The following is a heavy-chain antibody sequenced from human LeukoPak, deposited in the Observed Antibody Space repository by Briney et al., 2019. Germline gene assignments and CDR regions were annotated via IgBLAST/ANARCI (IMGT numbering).Heavy chain of an antibody. CDR1: GYTFTGYY. V-gene: IGHV1-2*02. J-gene: IGHJ4*02. Sequence: ASVKVSCKASGYTFTGYYMHWVRQAPGQGLEWMGWINPNSGGTNYAQKFQGRVTMTRDTSISTAYMELSRLRSDDTAVYYCARAYQPLGGLSFPDYWGQGTLVTVSS. CDR3: ARAYQPLGGLSFPDY. D-gene: IGHD3-16*02. CDR2: INPNSGGT.